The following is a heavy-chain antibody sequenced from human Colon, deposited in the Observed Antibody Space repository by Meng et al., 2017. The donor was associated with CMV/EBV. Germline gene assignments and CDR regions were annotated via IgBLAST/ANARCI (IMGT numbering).Heavy chain of an antibody. D-gene: IGHD2-15*01. J-gene: IGHJ5*02. CDR1: GDSISSGSYH. CDR3: ATGLVGIGYTPTSDP. CDR2: IHVRGNT. V-gene: IGHV4-61*02. Sequence: QVQLQASGPGLVKPSQTLSLTCTVSGDSISSGSYHWTWIRQPAGKGLEWIGRIHVRGNTNYNPSLQSRVTMSVDTSKNQFSLSLNSVTAADTAVYFCATGLVGIGYTPTSDPWGPGTLVTVSS.